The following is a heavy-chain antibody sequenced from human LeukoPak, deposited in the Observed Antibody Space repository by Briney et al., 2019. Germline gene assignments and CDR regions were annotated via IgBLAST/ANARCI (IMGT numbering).Heavy chain of an antibody. D-gene: IGHD2-2*01. Sequence: SETLSLTCTVSGGSISGYSWSWIRQAPGTGLEWIGNTYYTGTTNHNPSLYNPSLKNRVTISVDTSKNQFSLKLSSVTAADTALYYCARGNAFDPWGQGTLVTVSS. CDR3: ARGNAFDP. V-gene: IGHV4-59*01. CDR1: GGSISGYS. CDR2: TYYTGTT. J-gene: IGHJ5*02.